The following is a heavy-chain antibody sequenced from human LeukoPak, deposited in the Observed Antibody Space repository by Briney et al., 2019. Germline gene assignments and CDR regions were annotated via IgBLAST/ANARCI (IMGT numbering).Heavy chain of an antibody. J-gene: IGHJ6*03. CDR3: ARDKFGYDPEGYYYYMDV. CDR2: IYTSGST. CDR1: GGSISSGSYY. Sequence: SETLSLTCTVSGGSISSGSYYWSWIRQPAGKGLEWIGRIYTSGSTNYNPSLKSRVTISVDTSKNQFSLKLSSVTAADTAVYYCARDKFGYDPEGYYYYMDVWGKGTTVTISS. D-gene: IGHD5-12*01. V-gene: IGHV4-61*02.